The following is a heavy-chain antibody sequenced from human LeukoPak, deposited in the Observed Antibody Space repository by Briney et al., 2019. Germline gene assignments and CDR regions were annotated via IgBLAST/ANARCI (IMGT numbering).Heavy chain of an antibody. CDR3: ARSRDVDTDAFDI. V-gene: IGHV3-7*01. D-gene: IGHD5-18*01. CDR1: GFTFSSYW. CDR2: INQDGSEK. Sequence: GGSLRLSCAASGFTFSSYWMSWVRQAPGKGLEWVANINQDGSEKYYVDSVKGRFTFSRDNAKNSLYLQMNSLRADDTAVYYCARSRDVDTDAFDIWGQGTMVTVSS. J-gene: IGHJ3*02.